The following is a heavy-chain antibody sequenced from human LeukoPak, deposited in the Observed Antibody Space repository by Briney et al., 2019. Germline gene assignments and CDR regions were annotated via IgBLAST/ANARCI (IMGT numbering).Heavy chain of an antibody. V-gene: IGHV3-48*03. CDR1: GFSFSSYE. CDR2: ISKTGNSI. D-gene: IGHD1-26*01. J-gene: IGHJ4*02. Sequence: GGSLRLSCAASGFSFSSYEMNWVRQAPGKGLEYVSYISKTGNSIYYVDSVKGRFTISRDNAQNTLYLQMNSLRAEDTAVYYCARPNSGSYVGYFDYWGQGTLVTVSS. CDR3: ARPNSGSYVGYFDY.